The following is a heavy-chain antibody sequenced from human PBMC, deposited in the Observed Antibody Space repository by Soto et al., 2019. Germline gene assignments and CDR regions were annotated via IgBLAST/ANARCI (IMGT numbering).Heavy chain of an antibody. Sequence: PALTSTASRGCVWGYYWTWSRQASGKSLEWIGYIYNSGSTKYNPSLKSRVAMSADTSKNLFSLKLSSVTAADTAVYFWARARVTWNCQHWGQGTLVTAPQ. CDR1: RGCVWGYY. D-gene: IGHD5-12*01. V-gene: IGHV4-59*02. J-gene: IGHJ1*01. CDR2: IYNSGST. CDR3: ARARVTWNCQH.